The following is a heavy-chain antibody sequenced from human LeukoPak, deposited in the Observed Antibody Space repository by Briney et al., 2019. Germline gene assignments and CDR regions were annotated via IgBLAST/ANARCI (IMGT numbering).Heavy chain of an antibody. Sequence: GASVKVSCKVSGYTLTELSMHWVRQAPGQGLEWMGGFDPEDGETIYAQKFQGRVTMTEDTSTDTAYMELSSLRSEDTAVYYWETGGGSYYYYWGQGTLVTVSS. J-gene: IGHJ4*02. D-gene: IGHD1-26*01. CDR3: ETGGGSYYYY. V-gene: IGHV1-24*01. CDR2: FDPEDGET. CDR1: GYTLTELS.